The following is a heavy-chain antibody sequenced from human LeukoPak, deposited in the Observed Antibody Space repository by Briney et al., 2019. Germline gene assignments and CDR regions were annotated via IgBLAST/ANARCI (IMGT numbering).Heavy chain of an antibody. V-gene: IGHV3-23*01. Sequence: GGSLKLSCATSGFTFSSYAMSWVRQAPGKGLEWVSGIGASGGSTYYADSVKGRFTISRDNSKNTLYLQMNSLRTEDTAVYYCAKAEGYDILTGLDYWGQGTLVTVSS. J-gene: IGHJ4*02. CDR1: GFTFSSYA. CDR2: IGASGGST. CDR3: AKAEGYDILTGLDY. D-gene: IGHD3-9*01.